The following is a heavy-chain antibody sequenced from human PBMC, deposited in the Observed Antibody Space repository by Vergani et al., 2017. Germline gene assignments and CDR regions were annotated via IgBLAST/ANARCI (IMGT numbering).Heavy chain of an antibody. CDR2: IRSKANSYAT. D-gene: IGHD6-13*01. CDR3: SSQFPKDIAAAGLDY. Sequence: EVQLVESGGGLVQPGGSLKLSCAASGFTFSGSAMHWVRQASGKGLGWVGRIRSKANSYATAYAASVKGRFTNTKDDSKNTAHLQMNSLRTEHTAVYYCSSQFPKDIAAAGLDYWGQGTLVTVSA. J-gene: IGHJ4*02. V-gene: IGHV3-73*01. CDR1: GFTFSGSA.